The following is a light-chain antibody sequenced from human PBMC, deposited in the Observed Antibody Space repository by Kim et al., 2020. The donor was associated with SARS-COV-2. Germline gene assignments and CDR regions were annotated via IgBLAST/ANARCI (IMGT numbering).Light chain of an antibody. Sequence: APTGDRVTITCQASQDIANFLNWYRHKPGTAPNLLIYGASNLETGVPSRFSGGGSGTEFTLTITNLQPEDFATYYCQQYDSLPLTFGGGTKVDIK. CDR2: GAS. CDR3: QQYDSLPLT. J-gene: IGKJ4*01. V-gene: IGKV1-33*01. CDR1: QDIANF.